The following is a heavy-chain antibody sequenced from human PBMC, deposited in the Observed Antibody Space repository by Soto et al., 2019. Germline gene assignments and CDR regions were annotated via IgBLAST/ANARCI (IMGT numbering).Heavy chain of an antibody. V-gene: IGHV4-39*02. D-gene: IGHD3-16*01. Sequence: SETLSLTCTVSGGSIASSRYYWGWIRQPPGKGLQWIGSIFHSGTSHYNPSLKSRVTISVDTSNNHFSLKLSSVTAADTAVYFCAVHFGRPGDFENWGQGALVSVSS. CDR2: IFHSGTS. CDR3: AVHFGRPGDFEN. J-gene: IGHJ4*02. CDR1: GGSIASSRYY.